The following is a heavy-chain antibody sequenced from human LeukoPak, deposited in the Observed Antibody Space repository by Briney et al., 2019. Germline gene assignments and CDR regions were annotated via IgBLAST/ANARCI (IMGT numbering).Heavy chain of an antibody. CDR1: GGSFSGYY. CDR2: INHSGST. J-gene: IGHJ4*02. D-gene: IGHD3-16*02. CDR3: ARLFTKRGNYVWGSYRPDFDY. Sequence: PSETLSLTCAVYGGSFSGYYWSWIRQPPGKGLEWIGEINHSGSTNYNPSLKSRVTISVDTSKNQFSLKLSSVTAADTAVYYCARLFTKRGNYVWGSYRPDFDYWGQGTLVTVSS. V-gene: IGHV4-34*01.